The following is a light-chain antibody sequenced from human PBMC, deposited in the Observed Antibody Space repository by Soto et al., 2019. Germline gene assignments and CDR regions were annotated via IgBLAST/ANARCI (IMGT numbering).Light chain of an antibody. CDR2: DAS. V-gene: IGKV1-5*01. CDR3: QQYKSYSPLT. CDR1: QSITNW. Sequence: DIQMTQSPSTLSASVGDRVTITCRASQSITNWLAWYQQKPGKAPKLLVYDASSLESGVPSRFSGSGSGTEFPLTISSLQPDDFATYYCQQYKSYSPLTFGHGTKVDIK. J-gene: IGKJ3*01.